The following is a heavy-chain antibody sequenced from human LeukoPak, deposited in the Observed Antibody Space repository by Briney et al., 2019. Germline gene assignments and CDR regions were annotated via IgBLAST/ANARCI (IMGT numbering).Heavy chain of an antibody. Sequence: SETLSLTCTVSGGSISSYYWSWIRQPPGKGLEWIGYIYYSGGTNYNPSLKSRVTISVDTSKNQFSLKLSSVTAADTAVYYCASGSGYLGGFDYWGQGTLVTVSS. J-gene: IGHJ4*02. CDR3: ASGSGYLGGFDY. CDR2: IYYSGGT. V-gene: IGHV4-59*01. CDR1: GGSISSYY. D-gene: IGHD5-12*01.